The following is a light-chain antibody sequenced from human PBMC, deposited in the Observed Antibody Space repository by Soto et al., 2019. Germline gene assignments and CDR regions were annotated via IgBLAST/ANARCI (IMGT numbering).Light chain of an antibody. Sequence: EIVMTQSPATRSVSPGERATLSCRASQSVSTSLAWYQQKPGQAPMLLIFGASTRATGIPVRFSGSGSGRQFTLTRTSLQSEVLAIYYCHQYNDGPAGTCGQGTKVGIK. CDR2: GAS. J-gene: IGKJ1*01. CDR1: QSVSTS. V-gene: IGKV3-15*01. CDR3: HQYNDGPAGT.